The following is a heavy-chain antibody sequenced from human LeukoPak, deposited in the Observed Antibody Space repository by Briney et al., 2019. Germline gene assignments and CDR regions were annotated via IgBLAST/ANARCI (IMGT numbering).Heavy chain of an antibody. CDR3: ARDARRYDSSHYYYYYYMDV. CDR2: IIPIFGTA. V-gene: IGHV1-69*05. J-gene: IGHJ6*03. D-gene: IGHD3-22*01. Sequence: SVTVSCKASGGTFSSYAISWVRQAPGQGLEWMGGIIPIFGTANYAQKFQGRVTITTDESTSTAYMELSSLRSEDTAVYYCARDARRYDSSHYYYYYYMDVWGKGTTVTVSS. CDR1: GGTFSSYA.